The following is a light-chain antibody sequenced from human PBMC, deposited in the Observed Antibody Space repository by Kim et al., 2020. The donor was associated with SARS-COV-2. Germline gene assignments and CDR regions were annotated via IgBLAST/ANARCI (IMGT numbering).Light chain of an antibody. J-gene: IGLJ3*02. V-gene: IGLV1-40*01. CDR3: QSYDTSLSGSV. CDR1: SSNIGAGYD. Sequence: VTISGTGGSSNIGAGYDVHWYQQLPGSAPKLVIFSSTHRPSGVPDRFSGSKSGSSASLVITGLQAEDEADYYCQSYDTSLSGSVFGGGTQLTVL. CDR2: SST.